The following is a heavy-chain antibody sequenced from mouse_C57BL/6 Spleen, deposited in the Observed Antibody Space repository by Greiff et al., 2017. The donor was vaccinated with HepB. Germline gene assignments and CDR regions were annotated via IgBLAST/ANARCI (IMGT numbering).Heavy chain of an antibody. D-gene: IGHD1-1*01. J-gene: IGHJ3*01. CDR1: GYTFTSYW. V-gene: IGHV1-61*01. CDR2: IYPSDSET. CDR3: AREGYYGGFAY. Sequence: QVQLQQPGAELVRPGSSVKLSCKASGYTFTSYWMDWVKQRPGQGLEWIGNIYPSDSETHYNQKFKDKATLTVYKSSSTAYMQLSSLTSEDSAVYYCAREGYYGGFAYWGQGTLVTVSA.